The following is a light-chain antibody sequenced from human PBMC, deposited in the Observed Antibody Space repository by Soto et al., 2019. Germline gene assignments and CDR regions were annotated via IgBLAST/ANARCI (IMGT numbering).Light chain of an antibody. Sequence: PGKRAPLSFRASQSVDSYLAWYQQKPGQAPRLLIYDVSNRATGIPARFSGSGSGTDFTLTISSLEPGDFAVYYCQQRNDWQVTFGQGTRLEIK. V-gene: IGKV3-11*01. CDR1: QSVDSY. CDR3: QQRNDWQVT. CDR2: DVS. J-gene: IGKJ5*01.